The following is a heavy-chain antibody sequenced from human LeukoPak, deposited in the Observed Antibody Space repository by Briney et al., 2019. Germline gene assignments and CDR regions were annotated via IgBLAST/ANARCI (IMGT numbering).Heavy chain of an antibody. CDR3: ARDSVVTAILPSYGMDV. J-gene: IGHJ6*02. Sequence: GGSLRLSCAASGFTFSSYAMHWVRQAPGKGLEWVAVTSYDGSNKYYADSVKGRFTISRDNSKNTLYLQMNSLRAEDTAVYYCARDSVVTAILPSYGMDVWGQGTTVTVSS. CDR2: TSYDGSNK. V-gene: IGHV3-30-3*01. D-gene: IGHD2-21*02. CDR1: GFTFSSYA.